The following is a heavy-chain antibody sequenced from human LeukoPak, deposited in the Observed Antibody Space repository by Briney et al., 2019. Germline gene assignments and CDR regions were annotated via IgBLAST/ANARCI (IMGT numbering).Heavy chain of an antibody. CDR1: GGSFTAYF. CDR2: IDHEGDA. J-gene: IGHJ4*02. Sequence: SETLSLTCAVDGGSFTAYFWTWIRQAPGKGLEWIGVIDHEGDATYASSLESRVTISIDTSKKHFSLKLTSVTAADTAVYYCARGRATTLLTHYYSSGTFPGFDYWGQGSLVSVSS. V-gene: IGHV4-34*01. CDR3: ARGRATTLLTHYYSSGTFPGFDY. D-gene: IGHD3-10*01.